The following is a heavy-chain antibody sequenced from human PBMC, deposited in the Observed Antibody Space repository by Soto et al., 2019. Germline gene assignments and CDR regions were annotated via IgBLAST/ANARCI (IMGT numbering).Heavy chain of an antibody. CDR2: IDTSGTKI. Sequence: QVQLVESGGDLVKPGGSLRLSCAASGYTFSDYYMSWIRQAPGKGLEWISYIDTSGTKIYYADSVKGRFTITRDNAKNSLYLEMNSLRYEDTAVYYCASHYDMWSGYLSPVDYWGQGTLGTVSS. D-gene: IGHD3-3*01. J-gene: IGHJ4*02. CDR1: GYTFSDYY. CDR3: ASHYDMWSGYLSPVDY. V-gene: IGHV3-11*01.